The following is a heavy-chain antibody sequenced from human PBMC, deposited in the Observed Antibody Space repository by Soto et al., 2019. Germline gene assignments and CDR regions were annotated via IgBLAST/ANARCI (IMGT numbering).Heavy chain of an antibody. CDR3: ARVISSRDEYFDY. V-gene: IGHV1-69*06. CDR2: IIPIFGTA. Sequence: SVKVYCKASGGTFSSYAISWVRQAPGQVLEWMGGIIPIFGTANYAQKFQGRVTITADKSTSTAYMELSSLRSEDTAVYYCARVISSRDEYFDYWGQGTVVTVSS. CDR1: GGTFSSYA. D-gene: IGHD2-2*01. J-gene: IGHJ4*02.